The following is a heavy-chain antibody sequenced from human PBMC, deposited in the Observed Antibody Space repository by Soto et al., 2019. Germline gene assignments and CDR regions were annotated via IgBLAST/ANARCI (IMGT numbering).Heavy chain of an antibody. V-gene: IGHV1-18*01. D-gene: IGHD3-10*01. Sequence: ASVKVSCKASGYTFTSYGISWVRQAPGQGLEWMGWISAYNGNTNYAQKLQGRVTMTTDTSTSTAYMELRSLRSDDTAVYYCARDQNYYGSGSPSKFDPWGQGTPVTVSS. CDR1: GYTFTSYG. J-gene: IGHJ5*02. CDR2: ISAYNGNT. CDR3: ARDQNYYGSGSPSKFDP.